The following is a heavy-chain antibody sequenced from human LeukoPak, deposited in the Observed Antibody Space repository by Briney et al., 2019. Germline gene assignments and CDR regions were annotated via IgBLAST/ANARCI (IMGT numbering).Heavy chain of an antibody. CDR2: ISGSGGST. Sequence: GGSLRLSCAASGFTFSSYGMSWVRQAPGKGLEWVSAISGSGGSTYYADSVKGRFTISRDNSKNTLYLQMNSLRAEDTAVYYCAKGPTYYYGSGSYWRDMDVWGKGTTVTISS. D-gene: IGHD3-10*01. CDR3: AKGPTYYYGSGSYWRDMDV. V-gene: IGHV3-23*01. CDR1: GFTFSSYG. J-gene: IGHJ6*03.